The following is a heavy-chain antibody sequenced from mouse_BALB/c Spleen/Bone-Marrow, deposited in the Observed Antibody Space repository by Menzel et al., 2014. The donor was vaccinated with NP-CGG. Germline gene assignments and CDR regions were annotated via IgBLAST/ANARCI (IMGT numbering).Heavy chain of an antibody. Sequence: QVQLKESGAELVKPGASVKLSCKASGYTFTNYWMHWVKQRPGQGLEWIGEINPSNGRTNYNEKFKGKATLTVDKSSSTAYMQLSSLTSEDSAVYYCARGFDYWGQGTTPTVSS. CDR2: INPSNGRT. CDR3: ARGFDY. V-gene: IGHV1S81*02. J-gene: IGHJ2*01. CDR1: GYTFTNYW.